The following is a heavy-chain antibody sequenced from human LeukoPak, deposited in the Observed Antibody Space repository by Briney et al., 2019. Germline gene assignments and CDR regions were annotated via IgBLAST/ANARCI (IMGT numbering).Heavy chain of an antibody. CDR2: IRYDGSNK. CDR3: AKDWGSGQYQLLGADY. CDR1: GFTFSSYA. V-gene: IGHV3-30*02. J-gene: IGHJ4*02. Sequence: GGSLRLSCAASGFTFSSYAMHWVRQAPGKGLEWVAFIRYDGSNKYYADSVKGRFTISRDNSKNTLYLQVNSLRAGDTAVYYCAKDWGSGQYQLLGADYWGQGTLVTVSS. D-gene: IGHD2-2*01.